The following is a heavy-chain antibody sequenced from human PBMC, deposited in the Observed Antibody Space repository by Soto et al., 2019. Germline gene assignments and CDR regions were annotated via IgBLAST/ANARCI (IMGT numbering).Heavy chain of an antibody. Sequence: GGSLRLSCAASGFTFSYYPMHWVRQAPGKGLEWVSVISSNSSNIYYADSVKGRFTISRDNAKNSLYLQMNSLRAEDTAVYYCVAGITDYWGQGTLVTVSS. CDR2: ISSNSSNI. V-gene: IGHV3-21*01. CDR3: VAGITDY. J-gene: IGHJ4*02. D-gene: IGHD1-20*01. CDR1: GFTFSYYP.